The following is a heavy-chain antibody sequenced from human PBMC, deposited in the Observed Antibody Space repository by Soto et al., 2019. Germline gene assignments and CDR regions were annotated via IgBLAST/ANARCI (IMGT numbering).Heavy chain of an antibody. CDR2: INSGGST. CDR1: GFSVSNQD. Sequence: VRVVESGGGLVQPGGSLRLSCAASGFSVSNQDMSWVRQAPGKGLEWVSLINSGGSTYYADSVKGRFSISRDNSKNTLYLQMTSLRAEDTAVYYCARGGYWNQIDYWGQGTLVTVSS. J-gene: IGHJ4*02. V-gene: IGHV3-66*01. CDR3: ARGGYWNQIDY. D-gene: IGHD1-1*01.